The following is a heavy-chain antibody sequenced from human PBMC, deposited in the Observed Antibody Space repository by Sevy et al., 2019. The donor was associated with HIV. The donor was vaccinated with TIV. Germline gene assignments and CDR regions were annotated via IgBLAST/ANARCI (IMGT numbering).Heavy chain of an antibody. CDR1: GFTFSSYW. CDR2: IKQDGSEK. Sequence: GGSLRLSCAASGFTFSSYWMSWVRQAPGKGLEWVANIKQDGSEKYYVDSVKGRFTISRDNAKNSLYLQMNSLRAEDTAVYYCARASSWYYYYGMDVWGQGTTVTVSS. V-gene: IGHV3-7*01. D-gene: IGHD6-13*01. J-gene: IGHJ6*02. CDR3: ARASSWYYYYGMDV.